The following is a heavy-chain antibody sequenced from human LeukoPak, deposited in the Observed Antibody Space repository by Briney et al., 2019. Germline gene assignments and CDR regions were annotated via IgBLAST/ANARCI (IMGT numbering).Heavy chain of an antibody. D-gene: IGHD6-13*01. J-gene: IGHJ5*02. CDR2: INHSGST. Sequence: SETLPLTCAVYGGSFSGYYWSWIRQPPGKGLEWIGEINHSGSTNYNPSLKSRVTISVDTSKNQFSLKLSSVTAADTAVYYCARCSAAAGRFDPWGQGTLVTVSS. CDR3: ARCSAAAGRFDP. V-gene: IGHV4-34*01. CDR1: GGSFSGYY.